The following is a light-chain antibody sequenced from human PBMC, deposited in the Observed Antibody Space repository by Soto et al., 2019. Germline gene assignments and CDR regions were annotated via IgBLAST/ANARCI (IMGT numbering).Light chain of an antibody. CDR2: DAS. V-gene: IGKV1-33*01. CDR3: QQYDNLPIT. CDR1: QDISNY. Sequence: DIQMTQSPSSLSASEGDRVTITCPASQDISNYLNWYQQKPGKAPKLLIYDASNLETGVPSRFSGSGSGTDFTFTISSLQPEDIATYYCQQYDNLPITFGQGTRLE. J-gene: IGKJ5*01.